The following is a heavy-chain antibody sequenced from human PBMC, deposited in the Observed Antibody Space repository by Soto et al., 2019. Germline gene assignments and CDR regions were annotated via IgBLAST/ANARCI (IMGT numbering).Heavy chain of an antibody. CDR1: GGSISSYY. CDR3: ARLDDPEHRAYGLDV. Sequence: QVQLQESGPRLVKPSETLSLTCTVSGGSISSYYWNWIRQPPGKGLEWIGYIYYSGSTNYNPTLTSRVTISIDTSRNQFSLKLSSVTAADTAVYYCARLDDPEHRAYGLDVWSQGTTVTVSS. CDR2: IYYSGST. J-gene: IGHJ6*02. V-gene: IGHV4-59*01.